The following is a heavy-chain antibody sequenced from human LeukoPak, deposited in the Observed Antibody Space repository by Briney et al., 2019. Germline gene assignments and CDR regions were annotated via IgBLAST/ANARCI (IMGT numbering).Heavy chain of an antibody. J-gene: IGHJ2*01. Sequence: TSETLSLTCTVSGGSISSYYWSWIRQPPGKGLEWIGYIYYSGSTNYNPSLKSRVAISVDTSKNQFSLKLSSVTAADTAVYYCASMDYYGSESYLVYWYFDLWGRGTLVTVSS. CDR1: GGSISSYY. D-gene: IGHD3-10*01. CDR3: ASMDYYGSESYLVYWYFDL. CDR2: IYYSGST. V-gene: IGHV4-59*01.